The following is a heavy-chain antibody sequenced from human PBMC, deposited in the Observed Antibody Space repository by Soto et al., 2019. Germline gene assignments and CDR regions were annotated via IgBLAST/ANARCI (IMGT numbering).Heavy chain of an antibody. D-gene: IGHD4-17*01. CDR1: GYTFSSRG. CDR3: VREAGDYDWYFDL. V-gene: IGHV1-18*01. Sequence: QAQLVQSGPEVKEPGASVKVSCKASGYTFSSRGIYWVRQAPGQGLKWMGWISPHNAKTHYAQSLQGRVTLTTDTSTSTAYMDLRSLRSDDTAVYYCVREAGDYDWYFDLWGRGTPVTVSS. CDR2: ISPHNAKT. J-gene: IGHJ2*01.